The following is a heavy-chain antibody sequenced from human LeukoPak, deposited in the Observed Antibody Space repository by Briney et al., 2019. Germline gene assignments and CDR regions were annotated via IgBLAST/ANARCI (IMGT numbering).Heavy chain of an antibody. Sequence: GGSLRLSCAASGFTFSSYGMDWVRQAPGEGLEWVSYISSNSRTIDYANSVKGRFTISRDNAKNSLFLQMSSLRAEDTAMYYCTRGGAARPDYWGQGTLVTVSS. CDR3: TRGGAARPDY. D-gene: IGHD6-6*01. V-gene: IGHV3-48*01. CDR1: GFTFSSYG. CDR2: ISSNSRTI. J-gene: IGHJ4*02.